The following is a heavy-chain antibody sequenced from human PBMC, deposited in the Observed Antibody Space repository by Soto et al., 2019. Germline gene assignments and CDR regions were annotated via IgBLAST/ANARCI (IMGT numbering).Heavy chain of an antibody. CDR1: GYAFSNYA. V-gene: IGHV3-23*01. CDR3: AKSSSANSYSALDS. CDR2: LSGTGDTT. D-gene: IGHD2-2*02. Sequence: LRLSCAASGYAFSNYAMTWVRQAPGKGLEWVSVLSGTGDTTYYAASVKGRFTISRDNSKSTLYLQMNSLRAEDTALYYCAKSSSANSYSALDSWGQGTLVTVSS. J-gene: IGHJ4*02.